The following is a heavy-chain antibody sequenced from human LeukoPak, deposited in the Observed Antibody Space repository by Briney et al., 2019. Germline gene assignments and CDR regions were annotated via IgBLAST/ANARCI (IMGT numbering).Heavy chain of an antibody. Sequence: ASVKVSCKASGYTFTSYYMHWVRQATGQGLEWMGWMNPKSGNTGYAQKFQGRVSITRDTSISTAYMELSSLRSEDTAVYYCARALCDSSRCEYYAYMDVWGEGTTVTVSS. CDR3: ARALCDSSRCEYYAYMDV. D-gene: IGHD3-3*01. CDR2: MNPKSGNT. V-gene: IGHV1-8*03. CDR1: GYTFTSYY. J-gene: IGHJ6*03.